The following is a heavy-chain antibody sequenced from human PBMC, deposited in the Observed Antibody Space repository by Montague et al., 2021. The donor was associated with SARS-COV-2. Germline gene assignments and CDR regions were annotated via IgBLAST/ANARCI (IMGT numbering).Heavy chain of an antibody. V-gene: IGHV3-48*03. CDR2: ISSSGATI. CDR3: ATNKYCTLHDCLHGRHYFDH. Sequence: SLRLSCAASGFDFFNFDMAWVRQAPGRGLEWISDISSSGATILYAESLEGRFTISRDNIQKSLYLQMNSLRAEDTAVYYCATNKYCTLHDCLHGRHYFDHWGQGTLVTVSS. CDR1: GFDFFNFD. J-gene: IGHJ4*02. D-gene: IGHD2-8*01.